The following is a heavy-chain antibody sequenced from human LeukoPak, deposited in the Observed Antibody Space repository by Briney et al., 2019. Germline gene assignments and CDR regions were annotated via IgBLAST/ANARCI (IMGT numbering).Heavy chain of an antibody. V-gene: IGHV3-23*01. CDR2: ISGSGDNT. J-gene: IGHJ4*02. CDR1: GFTVSNNY. CDR3: ARGRGGDYVPSRFDY. D-gene: IGHD4-17*01. Sequence: GGSLRLSCAASGFTVSNNYMNWDRQAPGKGLEWVSSISGSGDNTYYADSVDGRFTVSRDNTKNTLYLQMNSLRADDTALYYCARGRGGDYVPSRFDYWGQGTLVTVSS.